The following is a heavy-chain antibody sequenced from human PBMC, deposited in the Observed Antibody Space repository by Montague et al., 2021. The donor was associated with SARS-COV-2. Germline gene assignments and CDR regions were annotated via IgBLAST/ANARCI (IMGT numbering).Heavy chain of an antibody. V-gene: IGHV3-48*03. J-gene: IGHJ4*01. CDR3: VRVGVGSTYYFDY. CDR1: GFTFSSYE. Sequence: SLRLSCAASGFTFSSYEMTWVRQAPGKGLEWVSYISSSGTTIYYADSMKGRFTISRDNVKDSLHLQINSLRAEDTAVYYCVRVGVGSTYYFDYWGRGTLVTVSS. CDR2: ISSSGTTI. D-gene: IGHD1-26*01.